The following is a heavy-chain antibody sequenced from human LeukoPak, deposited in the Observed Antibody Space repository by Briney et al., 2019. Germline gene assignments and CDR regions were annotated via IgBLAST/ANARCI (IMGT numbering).Heavy chain of an antibody. CDR2: IIHSGSNT. D-gene: IGHD2-8*01. CDR3: GRDLYGTNDY. Sequence: PGGSLRLSCAASGFTFRNYGLSWVRQAPGEGLEWVSSIIHSGSNTYFADSVKGRFTISRDNSKYTLYLRLNSLRAGDTAVYYCGRDLYGTNDYWGQGTLVTVSS. J-gene: IGHJ4*02. V-gene: IGHV3-23*01. CDR1: GFTFRNYG.